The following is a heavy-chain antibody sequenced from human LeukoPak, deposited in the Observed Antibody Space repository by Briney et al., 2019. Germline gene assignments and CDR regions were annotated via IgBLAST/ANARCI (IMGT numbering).Heavy chain of an antibody. CDR1: GSMFAGHY. CDR2: ISPSNGAT. Sequence: ASVKVSCKASGSMFAGHYRHWMRQAPGQGLEWMGWISPSNGATKYAQKFQGRVTMTRDTSISTAYMELSDLRSDDAAVYYCAVSVQAAAIPAFDNWGQGTLVTVSS. J-gene: IGHJ4*02. CDR3: AVSVQAAAIPAFDN. D-gene: IGHD6-25*01. V-gene: IGHV1-2*02.